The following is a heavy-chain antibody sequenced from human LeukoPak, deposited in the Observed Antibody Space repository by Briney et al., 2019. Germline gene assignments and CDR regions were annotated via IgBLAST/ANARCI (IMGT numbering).Heavy chain of an antibody. Sequence: SETLSLTCTVSGGSISSYYWSWIRQPPGKGLEWIGYIYYSGSTNYNPSLKSRVTISVDTSKNQFSLKLSSVTAADTAVYYCARCTGYCSSTSYAQPGVNWFDPWGQGTLVTVSS. D-gene: IGHD2-2*01. V-gene: IGHV4-59*01. CDR2: IYYSGST. J-gene: IGHJ5*02. CDR3: ARCTGYCSSTSYAQPGVNWFDP. CDR1: GGSISSYY.